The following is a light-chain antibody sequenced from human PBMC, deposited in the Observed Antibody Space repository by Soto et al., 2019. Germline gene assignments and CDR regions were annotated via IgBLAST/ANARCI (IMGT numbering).Light chain of an antibody. CDR1: QSVSSY. Sequence: EIVLTQSPATLSLSPGERATLSCRASQSVSSYLAWYQHKPCQAPRLLIYDASNRATGIPARFSGSGSGTDFTLTISSLEPEDFAVYYCQQRSNWPPWTFGQGTKVEIK. CDR2: DAS. J-gene: IGKJ1*01. V-gene: IGKV3-11*01. CDR3: QQRSNWPPWT.